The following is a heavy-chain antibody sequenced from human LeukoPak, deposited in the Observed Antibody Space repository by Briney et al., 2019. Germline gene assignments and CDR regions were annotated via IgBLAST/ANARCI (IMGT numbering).Heavy chain of an antibody. D-gene: IGHD6-13*01. J-gene: IGHJ4*02. V-gene: IGHV3-48*03. Sequence: GGSLRLSCAASGFIFSSYEMNWVRQAPGKGLEWVSYISSSGSTIYYADSVKGRFTISRDNAKKSLYLQMNSLRAEGTAVYYCARVPIYGMAADGSDYWGQGTLVTVSS. CDR2: ISSSGSTI. CDR3: ARVPIYGMAADGSDY. CDR1: GFIFSSYE.